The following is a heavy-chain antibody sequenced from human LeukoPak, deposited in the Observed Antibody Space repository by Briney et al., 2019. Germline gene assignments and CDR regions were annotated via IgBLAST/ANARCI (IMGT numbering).Heavy chain of an antibody. Sequence: GGSLRLSCAASGFTFRSYTMNWVRQAPGKGLEWVASISSSTAYIYYADSLRGRFTISRDNTKSSLYLQMSSLRAEDTAVYYCVREGLLTRLSSGDAFDIWGQGTMVTVSS. CDR1: GFTFRSYT. CDR3: VREGLLTRLSSGDAFDI. V-gene: IGHV3-21*01. D-gene: IGHD3-9*01. CDR2: ISSSTAYI. J-gene: IGHJ3*02.